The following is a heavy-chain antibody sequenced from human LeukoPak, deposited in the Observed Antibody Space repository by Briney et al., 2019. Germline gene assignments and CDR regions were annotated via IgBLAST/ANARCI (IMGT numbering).Heavy chain of an antibody. Sequence: PSETLSLTCSVSGGSISSGGYYWSWIRQHPGTGLEWIGYSYYSGNTYYNPPLKSRVIISVDTSQNQFSLKLNSVTAADTAVNYCARGRAAAGIFYWFDPWGQGTLVTVSS. V-gene: IGHV4-31*03. CDR3: ARGRAAAGIFYWFDP. D-gene: IGHD6-13*01. CDR1: GGSISSGGYY. J-gene: IGHJ5*02. CDR2: SYYSGNT.